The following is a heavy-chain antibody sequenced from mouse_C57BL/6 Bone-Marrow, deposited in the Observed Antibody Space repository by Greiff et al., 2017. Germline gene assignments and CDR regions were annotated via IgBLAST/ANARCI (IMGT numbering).Heavy chain of an antibody. CDR1: GYTFTDYN. CDR3: AREEVWLNYAMDY. CDR2: INPNNGGT. V-gene: IGHV1-22*01. J-gene: IGHJ4*01. D-gene: IGHD2-10*02. Sequence: EVQLQESGPELVKPGASVKMSCKASGYTFTDYNMHWVKQSHGKSLEWIGYINPNNGGTSYNQKFKGKATLTVNKSSSTAYMELRSLTSEDSAVYYCAREEVWLNYAMDYWGQGTSVTVSS.